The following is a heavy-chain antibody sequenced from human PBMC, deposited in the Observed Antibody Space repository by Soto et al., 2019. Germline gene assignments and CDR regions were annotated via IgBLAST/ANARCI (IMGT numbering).Heavy chain of an antibody. D-gene: IGHD3-22*01. V-gene: IGHV4-59*01. CDR3: ASTYYYDSSGSGPTTGAFDY. CDR1: GGSISSYY. CDR2: IYYSGST. Sequence: SETLSLTCTVSGGSISSYYGSWIRQPPGKGLEWIGYIYYSGSTNYNPSLKSRVTISVDTSKNQFSLKLSSVTAADTAVYYCASTYYYDSSGSGPTTGAFDYWGQGTLVTVSS. J-gene: IGHJ4*02.